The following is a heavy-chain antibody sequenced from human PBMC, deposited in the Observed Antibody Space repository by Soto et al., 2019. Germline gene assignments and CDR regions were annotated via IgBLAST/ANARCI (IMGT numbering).Heavy chain of an antibody. D-gene: IGHD4-17*01. CDR1: GFTFSSYA. CDR2: ISDSGGST. V-gene: IGHV3-23*01. J-gene: IGHJ4*02. Sequence: EVQLLESGGGLVQPGGSLRLSCAASGFTFSSYAMSWVRQAPGEGLEWVSTISDSGGSTYYADSVKGRFTISRDNSKNSLYLQMNSLRDEDTAVYYCARDSLLTTVTTLDYWGQGTLVTVSS. CDR3: ARDSLLTTVTTLDY.